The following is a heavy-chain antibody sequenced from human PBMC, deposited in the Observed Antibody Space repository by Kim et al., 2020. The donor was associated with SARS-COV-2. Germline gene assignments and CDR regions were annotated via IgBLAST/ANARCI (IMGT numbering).Heavy chain of an antibody. V-gene: IGHV1-3*01. D-gene: IGHD2-2*01. J-gene: IGHJ3*02. CDR2: INAGNGNT. CDR3: GRGEIGYCSSTTCSDAFDI. CDR1: GFTFTNYV. Sequence: ASVKVSCKASGFTFTNYVIHWVRQAPGQRLEWMGWINAGNGNTKYSQKFQGRVTITRDSSASAAYMELSSLRSEDTAIYYCGRGEIGYCSSTTCSDAFDIWGHGTVVTVSS.